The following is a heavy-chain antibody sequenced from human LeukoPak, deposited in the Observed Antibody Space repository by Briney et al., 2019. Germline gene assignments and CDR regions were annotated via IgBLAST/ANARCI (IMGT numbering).Heavy chain of an antibody. V-gene: IGHV3-30*02. D-gene: IGHD3-22*01. J-gene: IGHJ4*02. CDR2: IRYDGSNK. CDR1: GFTFSSYG. Sequence: GGSLRLSCAASGFTFSSYGMHWVRQAPGKGLEWVAFIRYDGSNKYYADSVKGRFTISRDNSKNTLYLQMNSLRAEDTAVYYCAKLVYLDSSGYYLYYFDYWGQGTLVTVSS. CDR3: AKLVYLDSSGYYLYYFDY.